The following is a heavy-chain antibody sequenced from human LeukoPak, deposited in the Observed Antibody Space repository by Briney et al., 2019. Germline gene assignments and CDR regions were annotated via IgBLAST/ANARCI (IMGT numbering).Heavy chain of an antibody. Sequence: GGSLRLSCAASGFTFNNYAIHWVRQAPGKGLEWVAVISYDGSYKDYADSVKGRFTISRDNSKNTLYLQMNSLRAEDTAVYYCARGAHKRDDYGGFFDYWGQGTLVTVSS. D-gene: IGHD4-23*01. J-gene: IGHJ4*02. CDR3: ARGAHKRDDYGGFFDY. CDR1: GFTFNNYA. CDR2: ISYDGSYK. V-gene: IGHV3-30*04.